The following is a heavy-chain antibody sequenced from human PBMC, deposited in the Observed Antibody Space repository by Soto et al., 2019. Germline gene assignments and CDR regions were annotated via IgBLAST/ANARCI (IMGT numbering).Heavy chain of an antibody. J-gene: IGHJ2*01. CDR2: INGNGVNT. CDR1: GFTFSSYV. V-gene: IGHV3-64*01. CDR3: ARAVYDSNANWYFDL. Sequence: EVQLVESGGGLVQPGGSLRLSCAASGFTFSSYVMHWVRQAPGKGLEFVSAINGNGVNTYYANSVKGRFTISRDNSKNKLYLQMGSLRAEDMAVYYCARAVYDSNANWYFDLWGRGTLVTVSS. D-gene: IGHD3-22*01.